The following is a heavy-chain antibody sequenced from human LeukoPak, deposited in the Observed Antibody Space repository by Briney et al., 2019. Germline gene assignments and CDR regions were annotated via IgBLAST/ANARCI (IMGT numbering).Heavy chain of an antibody. CDR1: GDSISSTSYY. Sequence: SETLSLTCTASGDSISSTSYYWSWIRQPAGKGLEWIGRIYTSGSTNYNPSLKSRVTMSVDTSKNQFSLKLSSVTAADTAVYYCASMVRGVIGYWGQGTLVTVSS. J-gene: IGHJ4*02. CDR2: IYTSGST. V-gene: IGHV4-61*02. CDR3: ASMVRGVIGY. D-gene: IGHD3-10*01.